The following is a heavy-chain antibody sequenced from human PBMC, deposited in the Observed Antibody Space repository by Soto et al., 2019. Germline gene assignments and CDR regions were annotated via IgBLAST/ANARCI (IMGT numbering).Heavy chain of an antibody. CDR1: GFTFSSYG. CDR3: AKEGGRGGGCFDY. Sequence: EVQLLESGGGLVQPGGSLRLSCAASGFTFSSYGMSWVRQAPGKGLEWVSAISGSGGSTYYADSVKGRFTISRDNSKNTLYLQMNRLRAEDTAVYYCAKEGGRGGGCFDYWGQGTLVTVSS. D-gene: IGHD3-16*01. V-gene: IGHV3-23*01. CDR2: ISGSGGST. J-gene: IGHJ4*02.